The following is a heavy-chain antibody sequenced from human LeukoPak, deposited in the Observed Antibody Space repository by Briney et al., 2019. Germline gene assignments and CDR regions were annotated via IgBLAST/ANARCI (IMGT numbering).Heavy chain of an antibody. D-gene: IGHD3-10*01. CDR1: GFTFSSYG. CDR2: ISYDGSNK. V-gene: IGHV3-30*18. CDR3: AKDGPLWFGELWSPTSWFDY. J-gene: IGHJ4*02. Sequence: PGGSLRLSCAASGFTFSSYGMHWVRQAPGKGLEWVAVISYDGSNKYYADSVKGRFTISRDNSKNTLYLQMNSLRAEDTAVYYCAKDGPLWFGELWSPTSWFDYWGQGTLVTVSS.